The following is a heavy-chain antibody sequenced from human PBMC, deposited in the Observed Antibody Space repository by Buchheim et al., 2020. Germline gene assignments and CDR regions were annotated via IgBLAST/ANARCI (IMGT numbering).Heavy chain of an antibody. CDR2: ISGSGGST. CDR1: GFTFSSYA. J-gene: IGHJ6*02. V-gene: IGHV3-23*04. CDR3: ARDPYYYDSSGYYQYYYYGMDV. Sequence: EVQLVESGGGLVQPGGSLRLSCAASGFTFSSYAMSWVRQAPGKGLEWVSAISGSGGSTYYADSVKGRFTISRDNSKNTLYLQMNSLRAEDTAVYYCARDPYYYDSSGYYQYYYYGMDVWGQGTT. D-gene: IGHD3-22*01.